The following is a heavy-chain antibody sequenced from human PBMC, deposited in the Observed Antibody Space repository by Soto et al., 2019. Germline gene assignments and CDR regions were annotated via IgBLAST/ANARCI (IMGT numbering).Heavy chain of an antibody. CDR3: ARSRTGSGYYVGRWLIHYYYGMDV. D-gene: IGHD3-3*01. J-gene: IGHJ6*02. Sequence: QVQLVQSGAEVKKPGASVKVSCKASGYTFTSYGISWVRQAPGQGLEWMGWISSYNGNTNYAQKLQGRVTMTTDTSTSTAYMELRSLRSDDTAVYYCARSRTGSGYYVGRWLIHYYYGMDVWGQGTTVTVSS. CDR2: ISSYNGNT. V-gene: IGHV1-18*01. CDR1: GYTFTSYG.